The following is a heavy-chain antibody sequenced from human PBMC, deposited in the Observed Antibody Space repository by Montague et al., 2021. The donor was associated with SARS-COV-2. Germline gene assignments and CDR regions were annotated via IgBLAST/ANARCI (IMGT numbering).Heavy chain of an antibody. J-gene: IGHJ3*02. Sequence: SETLSLTCAVYGGSFSGYYWSWIRQPPGKGLEWIGSIYHSGSTFYNPSLKSRVSMPVDTSKNQFSLKLSPVTAADTAMYYCARVKWELSVGNVFDIWGQGTMVTVSS. CDR2: IYHSGST. V-gene: IGHV4-34*01. CDR1: GGSFSGYY. CDR3: ARVKWELSVGNVFDI. D-gene: IGHD1-26*01.